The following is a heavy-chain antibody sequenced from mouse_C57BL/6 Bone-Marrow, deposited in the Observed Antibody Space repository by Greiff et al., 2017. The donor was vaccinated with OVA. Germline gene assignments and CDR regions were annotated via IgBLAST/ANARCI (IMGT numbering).Heavy chain of an antibody. CDR2: IDPSDSET. Sequence: VQLQQPGAELVRPGSSVKLSCKASGYTFTSYWMHWVKQRPIQGLEWIGNIDPSDSETHYNQKFKDKARLTVDKSSSTAYMQLSSLTSEDSAVYYCARGGGYGNYWYFDVWGTGTTVTVSS. V-gene: IGHV1-52*01. D-gene: IGHD2-1*01. J-gene: IGHJ1*03. CDR3: ARGGGYGNYWYFDV. CDR1: GYTFTSYW.